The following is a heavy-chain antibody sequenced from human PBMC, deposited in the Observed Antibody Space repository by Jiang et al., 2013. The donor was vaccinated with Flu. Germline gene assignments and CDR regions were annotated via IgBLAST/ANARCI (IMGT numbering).Heavy chain of an antibody. CDR3: ARVRYNYYDSTGWYFDL. Sequence: GKGLEWVAVISYDGSNKYYADSVKGRFTISRDNSKNTLYLQMNSLRAEDTAVYYCARVRYNYYDSTGWYFDLWGRGTLVTVSS. D-gene: IGHD3-22*01. J-gene: IGHJ2*01. CDR2: ISYDGSNK. V-gene: IGHV3-30*04.